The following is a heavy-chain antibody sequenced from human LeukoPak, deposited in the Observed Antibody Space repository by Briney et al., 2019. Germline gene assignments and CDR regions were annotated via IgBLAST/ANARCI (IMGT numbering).Heavy chain of an antibody. CDR2: ISWNSGSI. J-gene: IGHJ6*02. V-gene: IGHV3-9*01. D-gene: IGHD4-23*01. Sequence: GGSLRLSCAASGFTFDDYAMHWVRQAPGKGLEWVSGISWNSGSIGYADSVKGRFTISRDNAKNSLYLQMNSLRAEDTALYYCAKEGGRYGGNYYYYGMDVWGQGTTVTVSS. CDR3: AKEGGRYGGNYYYYGMDV. CDR1: GFTFDDYA.